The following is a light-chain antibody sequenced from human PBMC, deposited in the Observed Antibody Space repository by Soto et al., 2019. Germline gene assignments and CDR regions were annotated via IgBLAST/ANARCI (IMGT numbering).Light chain of an antibody. CDR1: PSVLYSSNNKNY. V-gene: IGKV4-1*01. Sequence: DIVMTQAPDSLAVSLGERATINCKSSPSVLYSSNNKNYLAWYQQKLGQPPKLLIYWASTRESGVPDRFSGSGSGTDYTLTISSLQAEDVAVYYCQQYYSPPLTFGQGTKLEIK. J-gene: IGKJ2*01. CDR2: WAS. CDR3: QQYYSPPLT.